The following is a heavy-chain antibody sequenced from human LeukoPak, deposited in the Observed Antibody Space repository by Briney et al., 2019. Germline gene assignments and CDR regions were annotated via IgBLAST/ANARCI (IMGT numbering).Heavy chain of an antibody. Sequence: SETLSLTCTVSGGSISSGSYYGSWIRQPAGKGLEWIGRIYTSGSTNYNPSLKSRVHISVDTSKNQLSLKLSSVTAADTAVYYCASNHAFDIWGQGTMVTVSS. J-gene: IGHJ3*02. V-gene: IGHV4-61*02. CDR1: GGSISSGSYY. CDR3: ASNHAFDI. CDR2: IYTSGST.